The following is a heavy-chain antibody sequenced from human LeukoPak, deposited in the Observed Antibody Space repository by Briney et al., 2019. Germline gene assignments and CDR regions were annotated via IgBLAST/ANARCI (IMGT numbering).Heavy chain of an antibody. CDR3: ARDPKNYYDSSGYFY. CDR2: INPNSGGT. Sequence: ASVKVSCKASGYTFTGYYMHWVRQAPGQGLEWMGWINPNSGGTNYAQKFQGRVTMTRDTSISTAYMELSRLRSDDTAVYYCARDPKNYYDSSGYFYWGRGTLVTVSS. CDR1: GYTFTGYY. V-gene: IGHV1-2*02. J-gene: IGHJ4*02. D-gene: IGHD3-22*01.